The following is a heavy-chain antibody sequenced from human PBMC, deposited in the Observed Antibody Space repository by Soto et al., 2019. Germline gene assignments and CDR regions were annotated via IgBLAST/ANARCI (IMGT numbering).Heavy chain of an antibody. Sequence: PGGSLRLSCAAPGFTFSSYSMNWVRQALGKGLEWVSSISSSSSYIYYADSVKGRFTISRDNAKNSLYLQMNSLRAEDTAVYYCARDPPPSIYDSSGYYTDYWGQGTLVTVS. V-gene: IGHV3-21*01. CDR2: ISSSSSYI. CDR1: GFTFSSYS. CDR3: ARDPPPSIYDSSGYYTDY. J-gene: IGHJ4*02. D-gene: IGHD3-22*01.